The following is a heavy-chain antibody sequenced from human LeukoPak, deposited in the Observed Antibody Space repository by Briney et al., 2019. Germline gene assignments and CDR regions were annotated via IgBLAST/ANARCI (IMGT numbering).Heavy chain of an antibody. Sequence: ASVKVSCKASGYTFTSYYMHWVRQAPGQGLEWMGIINPSGGSTSYAQKFQGRVTMTRDTSTSTVYMELSSLRSEDTAVYYCARDHYYDSSGYYYGGAFDIWGQGTMVTVSS. CDR2: INPSGGST. CDR3: ARDHYYDSSGYYYGGAFDI. V-gene: IGHV1-46*01. CDR1: GYTFTSYY. J-gene: IGHJ3*02. D-gene: IGHD3-22*01.